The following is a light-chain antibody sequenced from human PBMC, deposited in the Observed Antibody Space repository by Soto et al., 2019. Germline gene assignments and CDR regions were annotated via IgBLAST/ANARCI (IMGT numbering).Light chain of an antibody. CDR3: SSYTSSITSYV. J-gene: IGLJ1*01. Sequence: QSVLTQPASVSGSPGHSITISCTGTSSDVGGYNYVSWYQQHPGKAPKLMIYDVSNRPSGVSNRFSGSKSGNTASLTISGLQAEDEADYYCSSYTSSITSYVFGTGTKVTVL. CDR2: DVS. V-gene: IGLV2-14*01. CDR1: SSDVGGYNY.